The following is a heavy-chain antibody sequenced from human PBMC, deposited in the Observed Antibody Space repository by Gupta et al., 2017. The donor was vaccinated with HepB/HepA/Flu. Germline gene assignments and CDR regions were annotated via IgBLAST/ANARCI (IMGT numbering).Heavy chain of an antibody. V-gene: IGHV3-23*01. CDR1: GFTFSGYA. CDR2: ISGSGGST. Sequence: EVQLLESGGGLVQPGGSLRLSCAASGFTFSGYAMSWVRQAPGKGLEWVSAISGSGGSTYYADSVKGRFTIARDNSKNTLYLQMNSLRAEDTAVYYCAKGRGGFGELLSPYFDYWGQGTLVTVSS. D-gene: IGHD3-10*01. J-gene: IGHJ4*02. CDR3: AKGRGGFGELLSPYFDY.